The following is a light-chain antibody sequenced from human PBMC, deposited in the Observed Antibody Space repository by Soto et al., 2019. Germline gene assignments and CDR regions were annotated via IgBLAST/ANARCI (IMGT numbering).Light chain of an antibody. V-gene: IGLV1-44*01. J-gene: IGLJ1*01. CDR1: NSNIGSNT. CDR2: SNN. Sequence: QSVLTQPPSASGTPGQRVTISCSGSNSNIGSNTVTWYQQLPGPAPILLIYSNNQRSSGVPDRFSGSRSGTSGSLAISGLQSEDEADYYCATWDDRLNGYVFGSGTKLTVL. CDR3: ATWDDRLNGYV.